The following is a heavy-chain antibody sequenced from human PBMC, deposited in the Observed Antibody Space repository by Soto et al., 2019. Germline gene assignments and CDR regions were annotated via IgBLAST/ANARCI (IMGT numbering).Heavy chain of an antibody. CDR2: IYTSGIT. Sequence: AESLSLTCTVSGGSISSYYLSWIRQPAGKGLEWIGRIYTSGITNYNPPLKSRVTMSVDTSKNQFSLKLSSVTAADTAVYYCARDVDGTLTGWGQGTLVTVSS. CDR1: GGSISSYY. D-gene: IGHD3-9*01. V-gene: IGHV4-4*07. CDR3: ARDVDGTLTG. J-gene: IGHJ4*02.